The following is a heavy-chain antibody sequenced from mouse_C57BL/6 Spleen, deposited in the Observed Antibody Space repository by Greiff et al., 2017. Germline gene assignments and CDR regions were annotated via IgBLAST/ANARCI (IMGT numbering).Heavy chain of an antibody. D-gene: IGHD1-1*01. J-gene: IGHJ2*01. V-gene: IGHV14-4*01. Sequence: VQLQQSGAELVRPGASVKLSCTASGFNIKDDYMHWVKQRPEQGLEWIGWIDPENGDTEYASKFPGKATITADTSSNTAYLQLSSLTSEDTAVYYCTTTDYYGSSQAYFDYWGQGTTLTVSS. CDR2: IDPENGDT. CDR1: GFNIKDDY. CDR3: TTTDYYGSSQAYFDY.